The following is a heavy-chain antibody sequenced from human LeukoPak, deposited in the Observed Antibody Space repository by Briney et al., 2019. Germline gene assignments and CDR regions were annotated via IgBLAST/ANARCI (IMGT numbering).Heavy chain of an antibody. V-gene: IGHV4-59*01. CDR1: GGSISSYY. J-gene: IGHJ3*02. CDR3: AREAARRDGYNGYGDAFDI. Sequence: SETLSLTCTVSGGSISSYYWSWIRQPPGKGLEWIGYIYYSGSTNYNPSLKSRVTISVDTPKNQFSLKLSSVTAADTAVYYCAREAARRDGYNGYGDAFDIWGQGTMVTVSS. D-gene: IGHD5-24*01. CDR2: IYYSGST.